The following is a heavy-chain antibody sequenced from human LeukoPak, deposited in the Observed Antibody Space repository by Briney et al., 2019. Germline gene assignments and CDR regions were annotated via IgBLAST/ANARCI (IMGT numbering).Heavy chain of an antibody. J-gene: IGHJ4*02. CDR3: ARDGSSSGVDY. D-gene: IGHD6-13*01. CDR1: GYSISSGYY. Sequence: SETLSLTCTVSGYSISSGYYWSWIRQPPGKGLEWIGSIYHSGSTYYNPSLKSRVTISVDTSKNQFSLKLSSVTAADTAVYYCARDGSSSGVDYWGQGTLVTVSS. V-gene: IGHV4-38-2*02. CDR2: IYHSGST.